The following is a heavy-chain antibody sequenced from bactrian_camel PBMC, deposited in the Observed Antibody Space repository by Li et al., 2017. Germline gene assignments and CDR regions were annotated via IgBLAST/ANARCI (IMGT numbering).Heavy chain of an antibody. CDR1: GYIANGYYC. Sequence: HVQLVESGGGSVQAGGSLRLSCAVSGYIANGYYCLGWFRQAPGKAREGVALSNSDGTTNYADSVKGPFTISEDNARNTLYLQMNSLKPEDTAMYYCAAGPVCSGYYCGGLTPVGHRYWGQGTQVTVSS. V-gene: IGHV3S53*01. D-gene: IGHD2*01. CDR3: AAGPVCSGYYCGGLTPVGHRY. CDR2: SNSDGTT. J-gene: IGHJ4*01.